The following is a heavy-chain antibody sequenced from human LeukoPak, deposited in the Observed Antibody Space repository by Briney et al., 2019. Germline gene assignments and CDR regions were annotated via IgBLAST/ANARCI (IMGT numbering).Heavy chain of an antibody. CDR1: GGTISSGGYY. J-gene: IGHJ3*02. V-gene: IGHV4-31*03. CDR2: IYYSGST. CDR3: ARGFEKDAFDI. Sequence: KSSETLSLTCTVSGGTISSGGYYWSWIRQHPGKGLEWIGYIYYSGSTYYNPSLKSRVTISVDTSKNQFSLKLSSVTAADTAVYYCARGFEKDAFDIWGQGTMVTVSS.